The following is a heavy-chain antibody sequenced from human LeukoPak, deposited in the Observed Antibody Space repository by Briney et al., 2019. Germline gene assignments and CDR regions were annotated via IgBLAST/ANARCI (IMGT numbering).Heavy chain of an antibody. CDR2: IYYSGST. Sequence: SETLSLTCTVSRGSIRSSSYYWGWIRQPPGKGLEWIGSIYYSGSTYYNPSLKSRVTISVDTSKTQFSLKLSSVTAADTAVYYCARDTRRYSSGWSSYYFDYWGQGTLVTVSS. V-gene: IGHV4-39*07. CDR3: ARDTRRYSSGWSSYYFDY. CDR1: RGSIRSSSYY. J-gene: IGHJ4*02. D-gene: IGHD6-19*01.